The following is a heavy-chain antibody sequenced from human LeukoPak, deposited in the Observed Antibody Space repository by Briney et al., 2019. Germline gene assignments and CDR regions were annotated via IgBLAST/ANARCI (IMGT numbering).Heavy chain of an antibody. Sequence: PGGSLRLSCAVSGFTVSSNYMTWVRQAPGKGLEWVSVIYSGGNTYYADSVKGRLTISRDNSRNTLYLQMNSLRAEDTAVYYCARGGGPYYSGSGSFDYWGQGTLVTVSS. CDR3: ARGGGPYYSGSGSFDY. CDR2: IYSGGNT. V-gene: IGHV3-53*01. CDR1: GFTVSSNY. J-gene: IGHJ4*02. D-gene: IGHD3-10*01.